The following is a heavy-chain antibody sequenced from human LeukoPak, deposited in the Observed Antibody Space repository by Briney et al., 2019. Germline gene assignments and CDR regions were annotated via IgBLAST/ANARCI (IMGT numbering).Heavy chain of an antibody. CDR2: IYYSGST. Sequence: SETLSLTCTVSGGSISSGGYYWSWIRQHPGKGLEWIGYIYYSGSTYHNPSLKSRVTISVDTSKNQFSLKLSSVTAADTAVYYCARAAITMIVVEWGQGTLVTVSS. V-gene: IGHV4-31*03. CDR1: GGSISSGGYY. D-gene: IGHD3-22*01. CDR3: ARAAITMIVVE. J-gene: IGHJ4*02.